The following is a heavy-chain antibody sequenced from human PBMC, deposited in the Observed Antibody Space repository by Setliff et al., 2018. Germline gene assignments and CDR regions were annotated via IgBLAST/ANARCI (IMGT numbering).Heavy chain of an antibody. CDR2: VYSNVGT. Sequence: SETLSLTCTVSGGSINNYYWSWIRQPTGKGLEWIGRVYSNVGTNFNPSLKSRVTMSVDASKNQISLKLMSVTAADTAVYYCASRNSDGGPEYFQHWGQGALVTVSS. V-gene: IGHV4-4*07. CDR1: GGSINNYY. D-gene: IGHD1-26*01. J-gene: IGHJ1*01. CDR3: ASRNSDGGPEYFQH.